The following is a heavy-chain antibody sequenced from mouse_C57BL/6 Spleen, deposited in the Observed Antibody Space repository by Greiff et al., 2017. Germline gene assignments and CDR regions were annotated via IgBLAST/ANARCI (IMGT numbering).Heavy chain of an antibody. J-gene: IGHJ1*03. CDR3: ASREDFHWYFDV. CDR1: GYSFTGYY. V-gene: IGHV1-42*01. CDR2: INPSTGGT. D-gene: IGHD3-1*01. Sequence: VQLQQSGPELVKPGASVKISCKASGYSFTGYYMNWVKQSPEKSLEWIGEINPSTGGTTYNQKFKAKATFTVDKSSSTAYMQLKSLTSEDSAVYYCASREDFHWYFDVWGTGTTVTVSS.